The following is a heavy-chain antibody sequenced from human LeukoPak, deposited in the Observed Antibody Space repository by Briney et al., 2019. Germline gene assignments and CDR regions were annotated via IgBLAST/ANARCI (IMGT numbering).Heavy chain of an antibody. J-gene: IGHJ4*02. D-gene: IGHD3-3*01. Sequence: SGPTLVNPTQTLTLTCTFSGFSLSTSGVGVGWIRQPPGKALEWLALIYWDDDKRYSPSLKSRLTITKDTSKNQVVLAMTNMDPVDTATYYCAHSRAAYYDFWSGPARYYFDYWGQGTLVTASS. CDR3: AHSRAAYYDFWSGPARYYFDY. V-gene: IGHV2-5*02. CDR1: GFSLSTSGVG. CDR2: IYWDDDK.